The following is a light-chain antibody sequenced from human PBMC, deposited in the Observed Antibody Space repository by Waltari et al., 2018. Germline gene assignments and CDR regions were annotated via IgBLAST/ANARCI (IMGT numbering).Light chain of an antibody. Sequence: EFVLTQSPGTLSLSPGDRVTLSCSASQSVSRSLACYQQKPGQAPRLLIYAASSRATGIPGMVSGSGSGTDFSLTISRLEPEDFAVYYCQHYVRLPATFGQGTKVEI. V-gene: IGKV3-20*01. J-gene: IGKJ1*01. CDR1: QSVSRS. CDR3: QHYVRLPAT. CDR2: AAS.